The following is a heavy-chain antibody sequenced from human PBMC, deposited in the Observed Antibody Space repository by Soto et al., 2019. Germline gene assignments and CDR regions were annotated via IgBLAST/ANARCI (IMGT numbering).Heavy chain of an antibody. CDR3: ARDSGRSGVVPAAISAMDV. CDR1: GGTFNRYT. J-gene: IGHJ6*02. Sequence: SVKVSCKGSGGTFNRYTITWVRQAPGQGLEWMGRIIPMFGIARYAQNFQGRVTITADKSTSTAYMELSSLRSEDTAVYYCARDSGRSGVVPAAISAMDVWGQGTKVTVSS. D-gene: IGHD2-2*01. V-gene: IGHV1-69*04. CDR2: IIPMFGIA.